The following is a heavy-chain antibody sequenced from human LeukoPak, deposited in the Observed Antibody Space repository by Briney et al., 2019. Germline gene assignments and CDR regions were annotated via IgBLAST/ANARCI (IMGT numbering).Heavy chain of an antibody. D-gene: IGHD4-17*01. J-gene: IGHJ4*02. CDR1: GFTFSSHA. Sequence: GGSLRLSCAASGFTFSSHAMSWVRQAPGKGLQWVSAISGSGGSTYYADSVKGRFTISRDNSKNTLYLQMNSLRAEDTAVYYCVKKGQADDYGNPDWGQGALVTVSP. V-gene: IGHV3-23*01. CDR3: VKKGQADDYGNPD. CDR2: ISGSGGST.